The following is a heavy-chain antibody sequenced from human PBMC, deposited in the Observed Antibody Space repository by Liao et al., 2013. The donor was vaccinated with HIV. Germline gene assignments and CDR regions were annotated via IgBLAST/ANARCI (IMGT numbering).Heavy chain of an antibody. CDR3: ARNGVDIVVVPAATYYYYIDV. CDR2: ISTSGST. V-gene: IGHV4-61*02. Sequence: QVQLQESGPGLVKPSQTLSLTCTVSGGSISSGSYYWSWIRQPAGKGLEWIGRISTSGSTSHNPSLKSRVTMSVDTSKNQFSLKLTSVTAADTAVYYCARNGVDIVVVPAATYYYYIDVWGKGTTVTVSS. J-gene: IGHJ6*03. CDR1: GGSISSGSYY. D-gene: IGHD2-2*01.